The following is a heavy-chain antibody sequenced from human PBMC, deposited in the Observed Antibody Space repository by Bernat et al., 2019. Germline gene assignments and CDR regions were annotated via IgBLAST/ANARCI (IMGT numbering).Heavy chain of an antibody. CDR1: GFTFSSYA. CDR3: ARADHYGMDV. CDR2: ISYDGSNK. Sequence: QVQLVESGGGVVQPGRSLRLSCAASGFTFSSYAMHWVRQAPGKGLEWVAVISYDGSNKYYAHSVKGRFTISRDNSKNTLYLQMNSLRAEDTAVYYCARADHYGMDVWGQGTTVTVSS. V-gene: IGHV3-30-3*01. J-gene: IGHJ6*02.